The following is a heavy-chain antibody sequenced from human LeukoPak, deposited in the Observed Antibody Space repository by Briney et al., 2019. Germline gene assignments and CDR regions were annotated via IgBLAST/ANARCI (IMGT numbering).Heavy chain of an antibody. CDR3: ARDGCGGSCFHYYYYYMDV. CDR1: GGSISIYR. J-gene: IGHJ6*03. CDR2: ISTIGST. V-gene: IGHV4-4*07. D-gene: IGHD2-15*01. Sequence: SETLSLTCTLSGGSISIYRWSWIRQPAGEGLEWIGRISTIGSTNYNPSLNSRVTISIDTSKNQFSLKLSSVTAADTAVYYCARDGCGGSCFHYYYYYMDVWGKGTTVTISS.